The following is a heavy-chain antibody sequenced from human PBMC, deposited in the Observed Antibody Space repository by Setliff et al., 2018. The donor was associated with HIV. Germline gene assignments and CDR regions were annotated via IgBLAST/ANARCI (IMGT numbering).Heavy chain of an antibody. D-gene: IGHD2-15*01. V-gene: IGHV4-4*09. CDR2: IHISGTT. CDR3: AREHCSGGSCNGFDI. J-gene: IGHJ3*02. Sequence: SENLSLTCTVSGGSISTSYWNWIRQPPGKGLGWIAYIHISGTTNYNPSLKSRVTISLDTSRNQFSLKLGSVTAADTAMYYCAREHCSGGSCNGFDIWGQGTMVSVSS. CDR1: GGSISTSY.